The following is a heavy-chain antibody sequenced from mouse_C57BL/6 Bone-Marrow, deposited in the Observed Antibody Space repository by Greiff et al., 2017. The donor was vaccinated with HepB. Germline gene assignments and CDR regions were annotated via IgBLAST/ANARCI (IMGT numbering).Heavy chain of an antibody. V-gene: IGHV1-22*01. CDR1: GYTFTDYN. D-gene: IGHD1-1*01. CDR2: INPNNGGT. J-gene: IGHJ4*01. CDR3: ARAHYYGSSYNYAMDY. Sequence: VQLKQSGPELVKPGASVKMSCKASGYTFTDYNMHWVKQSHGKSLEWIGYINPNNGGTSYNQKFKGKATLTVNKSSSTAYMELRSLTSEDSAVYYCARAHYYGSSYNYAMDYWGQGTSVTVSS.